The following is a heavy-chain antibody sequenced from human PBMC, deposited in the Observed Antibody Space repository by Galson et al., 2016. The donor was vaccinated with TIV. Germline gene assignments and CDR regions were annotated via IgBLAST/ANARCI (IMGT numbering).Heavy chain of an antibody. CDR2: IYHTGST. D-gene: IGHD2-2*02. CDR1: GYSISSGYY. V-gene: IGHV4-38-2*02. Sequence: ETLSLTCTVSGYSISSGYYWGWIRQPPGKGLEWTGNIYHTGSTYSNPSLRSRLTMSVDTSKNQFSLILNSVTAADTAVYYCARDCTSTTCHIYYYGMDVWGQGTTVTVSS. J-gene: IGHJ6*02. CDR3: ARDCTSTTCHIYYYGMDV.